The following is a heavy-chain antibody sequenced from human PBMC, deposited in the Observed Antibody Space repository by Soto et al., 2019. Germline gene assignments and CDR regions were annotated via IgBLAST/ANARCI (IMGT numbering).Heavy chain of an antibody. J-gene: IGHJ4*02. Sequence: GGSLRLSCAASGFTFSSYAMSWVRQAPGKGLEWVSAISGSGGSTYYADSVKGRFTISRDNSKNTLYLQMNSLRAEDMAVYYCAIDFRIAATGTPYYFDYWGQGTLVTVSS. D-gene: IGHD6-13*01. V-gene: IGHV3-23*01. CDR2: ISGSGGST. CDR3: AIDFRIAATGTPYYFDY. CDR1: GFTFSSYA.